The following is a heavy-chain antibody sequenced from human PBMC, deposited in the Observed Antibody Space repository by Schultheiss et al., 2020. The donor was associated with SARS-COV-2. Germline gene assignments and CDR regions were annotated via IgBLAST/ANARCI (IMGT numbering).Heavy chain of an antibody. Sequence: SQTLSLTCDVYGGSFSGYSWSWIRQLPGKGLEWIGEFIHRGTTNYNPSLRSRVTISVDTSKNQFSLKLNSVTAADTAVYYCARSHRRGWVDPWGQGTLVTVSS. CDR3: ARSHRRGWVDP. V-gene: IGHV4-34*12. CDR1: GGSFSGYS. CDR2: FIHRGTT. J-gene: IGHJ5*02. D-gene: IGHD3-10*01.